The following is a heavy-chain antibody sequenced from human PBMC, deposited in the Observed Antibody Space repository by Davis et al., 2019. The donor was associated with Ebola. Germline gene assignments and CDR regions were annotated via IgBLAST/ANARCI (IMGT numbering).Heavy chain of an antibody. CDR3: ARLHGYSYGPSDY. CDR2: INHSGST. Sequence: PSETLSLTCAVYGGSFSGYYWSWIRQPPGKGLEWAGEINHSGSTNYNASLKSRVTISVDRSKNQFSLKLSSVTAADTAVYYCARLHGYSYGPSDYWGQGTLVTVSS. CDR1: GGSFSGYY. D-gene: IGHD5-18*01. J-gene: IGHJ4*02. V-gene: IGHV4-34*01.